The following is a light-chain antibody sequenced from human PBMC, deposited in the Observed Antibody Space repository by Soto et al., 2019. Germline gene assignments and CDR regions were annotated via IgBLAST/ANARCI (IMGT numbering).Light chain of an antibody. Sequence: QSALTQPASVSGSPGQSITISCTGTNNDVGAHNLVSWYQHHPGKAPRLIISEVSNRPSGVSNRFSASKSGNTASLTISGLQAEDEAVYYCSSYTMSTTIIFGGGTKLTVL. CDR3: SSYTMSTTII. CDR1: NNDVGAHNL. V-gene: IGLV2-14*01. J-gene: IGLJ2*01. CDR2: EVS.